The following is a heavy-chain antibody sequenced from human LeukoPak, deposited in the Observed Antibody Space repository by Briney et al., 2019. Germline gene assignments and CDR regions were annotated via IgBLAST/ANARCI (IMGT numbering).Heavy chain of an antibody. CDR2: IRYDGSNK. Sequence: GGSLRLSCAASGFTFSSYGMHWVREAPSKGLEGVAFIRYDGSNKYYADSVKGRFTISRDNSKNTLYLQMNSLRDEDTAVYYCAKDPGAHYYGSGSYRRGSYFDYWGQGTLVTVSS. CDR3: AKDPGAHYYGSGSYRRGSYFDY. V-gene: IGHV3-30*02. CDR1: GFTFSSYG. D-gene: IGHD3-10*01. J-gene: IGHJ4*02.